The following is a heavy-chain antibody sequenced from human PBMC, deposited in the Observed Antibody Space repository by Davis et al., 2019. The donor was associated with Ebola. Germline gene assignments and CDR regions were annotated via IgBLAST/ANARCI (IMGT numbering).Heavy chain of an antibody. Sequence: AASVKVSCKASGGTFSSYAISWVRQAPGQGLEWMGGIIPIFGTANYAQKFQGRVTITADKSTSTAYMELRSLRSDDTAVYYCARDLTVGANDYWGQGTLVTVSS. CDR1: GGTFSSYA. CDR3: ARDLTVGANDY. D-gene: IGHD1-26*01. V-gene: IGHV1-69*06. CDR2: IIPIFGTA. J-gene: IGHJ4*02.